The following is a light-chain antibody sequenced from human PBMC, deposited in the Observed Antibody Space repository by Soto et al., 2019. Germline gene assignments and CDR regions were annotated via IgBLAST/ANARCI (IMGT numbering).Light chain of an antibody. V-gene: IGLV2-14*01. CDR3: SSYTSSSTPYV. J-gene: IGLJ1*01. CDR2: DVT. Sequence: QSALTQPASVSGSPGQSITISCTGTSTDVGGYNYVSWYQQHPVKAPKLMIYDVTNRPSGVSDRFSGSKSGNTASLTISGLQAGDEADYYCSSYTSSSTPYVFGTGTKVTV. CDR1: STDVGGYNY.